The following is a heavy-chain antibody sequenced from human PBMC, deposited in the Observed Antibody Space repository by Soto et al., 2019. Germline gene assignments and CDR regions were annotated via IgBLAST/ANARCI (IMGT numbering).Heavy chain of an antibody. Sequence: QVQLVESGGGVVQPGRSLRLSCAASGFSFSAYSMHWVRQAPGKGLEWVALISHDGNNKYYADSVKGRFTISRDNSKNTLYLQMNSLTTEDTAVYSCATEGWQHFHYFCAMADWGQGTTVTVSS. CDR2: ISHDGNNK. J-gene: IGHJ6*02. V-gene: IGHV3-30*04. CDR1: GFSFSAYS. D-gene: IGHD2-15*01. CDR3: ATEGWQHFHYFCAMAD.